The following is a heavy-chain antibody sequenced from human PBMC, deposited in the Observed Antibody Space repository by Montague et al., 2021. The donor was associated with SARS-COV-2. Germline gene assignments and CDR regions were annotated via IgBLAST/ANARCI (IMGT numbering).Heavy chain of an antibody. CDR3: ARGSTVTHY. J-gene: IGHJ4*02. Sequence: SETLSLTCAVYGWSFSGYYWCWIRQHPGKGRVWCGEINHNGGTNXNPSLKSRDTISVDTPKKQFSLRLSSVTAADTAVYYCARGSTVTHYWGQGTLVTVSS. CDR1: GWSFSGYY. CDR2: INHNGGT. V-gene: IGHV4-34*01. D-gene: IGHD4-17*01.